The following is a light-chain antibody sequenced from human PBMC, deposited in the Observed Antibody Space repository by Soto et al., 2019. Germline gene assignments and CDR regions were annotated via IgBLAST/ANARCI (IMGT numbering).Light chain of an antibody. J-gene: IGLJ3*02. CDR2: DVS. CDR3: SSYTSSSTLSNWV. V-gene: IGLV2-14*01. CDR1: SSDVGGYNY. Sequence: SALTQPASVSGSPGQSITISCTGTSSDVGGYNYVSWYQQHPGKAPKLMIYDVSNRPSGVSNRFSGSKSGNTASLTISGLQAEDEADYYCSSYTSSSTLSNWVFGGGTKVTVL.